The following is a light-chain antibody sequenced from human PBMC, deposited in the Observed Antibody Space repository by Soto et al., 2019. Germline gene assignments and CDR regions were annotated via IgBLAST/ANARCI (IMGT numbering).Light chain of an antibody. CDR3: KQRQYWPPIT. V-gene: IGKV3-11*01. Sequence: EIGLTQSAGTLSLCPGEGDTLXCRTSLSVSSYLAWYQQKPGKAPRLLIYDASNRATGIQARLTGSGSGKDFNLNISTLEPEDFAVYYCKQRQYWPPITFGQGTRLEIK. CDR2: DAS. CDR1: LSVSSY. J-gene: IGKJ5*01.